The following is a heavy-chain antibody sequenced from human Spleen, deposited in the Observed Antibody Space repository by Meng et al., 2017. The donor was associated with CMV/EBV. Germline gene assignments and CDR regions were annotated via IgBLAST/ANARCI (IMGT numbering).Heavy chain of an antibody. CDR2: IIPIFGTA. D-gene: IGHD3-22*01. CDR1: GGTFSSYA. V-gene: IGHV1-69*12. CDR3: ARSDPRHYYDSSGYCY. J-gene: IGHJ4*02. Sequence: QVQLVQSGAEGKKPGSSVKVSCNASGGTFSSYAISWVRQAPGQGLEWMGGIIPIFGTANYAQKFQGRVTITADESTSTAYMELSSLRSEDTAVYYCARSDPRHYYDSSGYCYWGQGTLVTVYS.